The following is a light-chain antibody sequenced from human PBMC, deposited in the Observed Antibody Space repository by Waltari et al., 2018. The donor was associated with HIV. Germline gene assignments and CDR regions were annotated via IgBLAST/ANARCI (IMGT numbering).Light chain of an antibody. J-gene: IGLJ1*01. CDR2: STS. V-gene: IGLV7-43*01. CDR1: TGAVISGNY. Sequence: QTVVTQEPSLTVSPGGTVTLTCASSTGAVISGNYPNWFQQKPGQAPRGLIYSTSNKNSWTPSRFSGSLLGGKAALTLSGVQPEDEAEYYCLLYYGGAQRYVFGTGTKVTVL. CDR3: LLYYGGAQRYV.